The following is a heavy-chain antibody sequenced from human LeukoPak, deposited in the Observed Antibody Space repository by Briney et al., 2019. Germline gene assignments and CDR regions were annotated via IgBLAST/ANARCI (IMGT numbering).Heavy chain of an antibody. D-gene: IGHD4-17*01. CDR1: GGSISSYY. J-gene: IGHJ6*03. V-gene: IGHV4-59*01. CDR2: MYYTGSS. Sequence: PSETLSLTCTVSGGSISSYYWSWIRQPTGKGLEWIGYMYYTGSSNYNPSLKSRVTISLDTSKNQFSLKLSSMTAADTAVYYCAGQTTVTYYYYYMDVWGKGTTVTVSS. CDR3: AGQTTVTYYYYYMDV.